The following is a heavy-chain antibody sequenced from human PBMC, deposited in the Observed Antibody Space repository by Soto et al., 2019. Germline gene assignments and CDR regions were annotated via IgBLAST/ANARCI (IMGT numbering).Heavy chain of an antibody. J-gene: IGHJ4*02. CDR2: TTDNDGDR. V-gene: IGHV3-23*01. CDR1: GITFRNRA. D-gene: IGHD3-10*01. Sequence: PGGSLRLSCVASGITFRNRAMSWVRQAPGEGLEWVSVTTDNDGDRKYADSVRGRFTITRDNSKNTLYLQMSSLRAEDSAVYYCARGSSDSYPGSRIFDLWGRGTRVTVSS. CDR3: ARGSSDSYPGSRIFDL.